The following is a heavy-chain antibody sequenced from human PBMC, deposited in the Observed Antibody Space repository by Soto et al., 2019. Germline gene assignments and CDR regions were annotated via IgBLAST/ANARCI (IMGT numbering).Heavy chain of an antibody. Sequence: GGSLRLSCAASGFTFSSYWMSWVRQAPGKGLEWVANIKQDGSEKYYVDSVKGRFTISRDNAKNSLYLQMNSLRAEDTAVYYCASNKWGYCSGGSYHQSSEYFQHWGQGTLVTVSS. CDR2: IKQDGSEK. CDR3: ASNKWGYCSGGSYHQSSEYFQH. J-gene: IGHJ1*01. D-gene: IGHD2-15*01. CDR1: GFTFSSYW. V-gene: IGHV3-7*01.